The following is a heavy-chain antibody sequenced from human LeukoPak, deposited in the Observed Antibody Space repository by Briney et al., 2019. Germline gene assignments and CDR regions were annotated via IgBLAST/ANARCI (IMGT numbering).Heavy chain of an antibody. CDR3: AKGYYGSGSYGWFDY. Sequence: GGSLRLSCAASGFTFSNYWMSWVRQAPGKGLEWVANIKKDGSEKYYVDSVKGRFTISRDNAKNTLFLHMNSLRAEDTAVYSCAKGYYGSGSYGWFDYWGQGTLVTVSS. CDR2: IKKDGSEK. V-gene: IGHV3-7*03. D-gene: IGHD3-10*01. J-gene: IGHJ4*02. CDR1: GFTFSNYW.